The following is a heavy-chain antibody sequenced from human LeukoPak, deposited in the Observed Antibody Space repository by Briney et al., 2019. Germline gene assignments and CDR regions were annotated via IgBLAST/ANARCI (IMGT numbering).Heavy chain of an antibody. CDR2: ISWNSGSI. CDR3: AKDMAAAAGTSAFDI. D-gene: IGHD6-13*01. J-gene: IGHJ3*02. V-gene: IGHV3-9*03. Sequence: GRSLRLSCAASGFTFDDYAMHWVRQAPGKGLEWVSGISWNSGSIGYADSVKGRFTISRDNAKNSLYLQMNSLRAEDMALYYCAKDMAAAAGTSAFDIWGQGTMVTVSS. CDR1: GFTFDDYA.